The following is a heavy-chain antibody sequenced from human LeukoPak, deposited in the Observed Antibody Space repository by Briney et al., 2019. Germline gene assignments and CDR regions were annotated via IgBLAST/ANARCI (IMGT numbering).Heavy chain of an antibody. CDR2: ISAYNGNT. V-gene: IGHV1-18*01. Sequence: ASVKVSCKASGYTFTSYGISWVRQAPGQGLEWMGWISAYNGNTNYAQKLQGRVTLTRDMSTSTDYLELSSLRSEDTAVYYCARDNSVRDEAWWFNPWGQGTLVTVSS. D-gene: IGHD5-24*01. CDR3: ARDNSVRDEAWWFNP. J-gene: IGHJ5*02. CDR1: GYTFTSYG.